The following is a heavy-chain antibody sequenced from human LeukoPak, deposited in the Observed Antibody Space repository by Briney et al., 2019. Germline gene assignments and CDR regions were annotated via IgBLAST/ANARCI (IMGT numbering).Heavy chain of an antibody. CDR3: TRGPSLHPCKPPEL. CDR2: IRSKDHGGTT. Sequence: GGSLRLSCTASGFTFGDYALSWFRQAPGKGLEWLSFIRSKDHGGTTEYAASVKGRFTISRDDSNSIAYLQMNSLIIEDTAVYFCTRGPSLHPCKPPELRGQGNRVNVSS. D-gene: IGHD1-7*01. CDR1: GFTFGDYA. J-gene: IGHJ4*02. V-gene: IGHV3-49*03.